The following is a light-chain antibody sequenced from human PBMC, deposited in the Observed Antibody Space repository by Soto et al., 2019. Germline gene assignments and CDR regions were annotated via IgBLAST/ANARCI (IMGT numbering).Light chain of an antibody. CDR3: QQYGSSAPIT. CDR2: GAS. V-gene: IGKV3-20*01. CDR1: QRISSSY. Sequence: EVVLTQSPGTLSLSPGQRATLSCRAIQRISSSYLGWYQQKPGQAPRLLIYGASTRATGIPDRFSGSGSETDFTLTISRLEPEDFALYYCQQYGSSAPITFGQGTRLEIK. J-gene: IGKJ5*01.